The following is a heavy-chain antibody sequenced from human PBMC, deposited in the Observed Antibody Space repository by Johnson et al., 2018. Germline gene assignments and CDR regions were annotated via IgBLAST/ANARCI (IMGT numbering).Heavy chain of an antibody. J-gene: IGHJ5*01. V-gene: IGHV4-59*01. CDR1: GGSINSNY. Sequence: QVQLQESGPGLVKPSETLSLTCIVSGGSINSNYWSWLRQPPGKGLEWIGYIHYIVTTKYNPSLTSRVTISLDTSKNQFSLNLSSATAADTPIYYRARTPDRGGFDSWGQGTLVAVSS. CDR3: ARTPDRGGFDS. D-gene: IGHD2-15*01. CDR2: IHYIVTT.